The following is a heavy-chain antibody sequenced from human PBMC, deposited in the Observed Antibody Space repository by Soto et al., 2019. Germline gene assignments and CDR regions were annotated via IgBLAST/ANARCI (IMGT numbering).Heavy chain of an antibody. CDR1: GGSFSGYY. Sequence: QVQLQQWGAGLLKPSETLSLTCAVYGGSFSGYYWSWIRQPPGKGLEWIGEINHSGSTNYNPSLKSRVTISVDTSKNQFSLKLSSVTAADTAVYYCARGRGSGWQRSGRLDYWGQGTLVTVSS. J-gene: IGHJ4*02. V-gene: IGHV4-34*01. D-gene: IGHD6-19*01. CDR3: ARGRGSGWQRSGRLDY. CDR2: INHSGST.